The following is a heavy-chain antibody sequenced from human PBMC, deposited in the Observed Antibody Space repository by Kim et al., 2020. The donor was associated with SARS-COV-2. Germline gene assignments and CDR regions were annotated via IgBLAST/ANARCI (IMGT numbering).Heavy chain of an antibody. CDR3: AKDGTNYYDSSGHFDY. Sequence: SVKGRFTISRDNSKNTLYLQMNSLRAEDTAVYYCAKDGTNYYDSSGHFDYWGQGTLVTVSS. D-gene: IGHD3-22*01. J-gene: IGHJ4*02. V-gene: IGHV3-23*01.